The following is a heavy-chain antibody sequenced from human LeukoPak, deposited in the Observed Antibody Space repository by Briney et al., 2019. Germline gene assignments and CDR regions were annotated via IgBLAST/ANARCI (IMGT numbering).Heavy chain of an antibody. CDR1: GDYISSYY. J-gene: IGHJ4*02. V-gene: IGHV4-59*08. D-gene: IGHD3-22*01. Sequence: SETLSLTCSVSGDYISSYYLSGIRQPPGKGLEWIGYIYYSGSTNYNPSLKSRVSISVDTSENQISLKLSSVTAADTATYYCARYDRWYYFDNWGQGTLVTVSS. CDR3: ARYDRWYYFDN. CDR2: IYYSGST.